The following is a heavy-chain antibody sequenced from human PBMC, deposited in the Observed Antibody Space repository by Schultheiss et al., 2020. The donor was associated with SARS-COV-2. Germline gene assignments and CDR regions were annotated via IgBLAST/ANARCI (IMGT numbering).Heavy chain of an antibody. CDR1: GSSITGFF. J-gene: IGHJ4*01. D-gene: IGHD4-17*01. CDR3: ARGVRTVTTSFDY. V-gene: IGHV4-59*12. CDR2: IYFTGIT. Sequence: SETLSLTCSVSGSSITGFFWTWIRQPPGKGLDPIGNIYFTGITKYNPSLKSRVTISVDTSKNQFSLKLSSVTAADTAVYYCARGVRTVTTSFDYWGRGTLVTVSS.